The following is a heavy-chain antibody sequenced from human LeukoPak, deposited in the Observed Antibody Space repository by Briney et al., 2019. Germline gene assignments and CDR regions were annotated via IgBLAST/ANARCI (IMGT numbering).Heavy chain of an antibody. CDR1: GYSISSGYY. CDR3: ARDRWDTPSDY. J-gene: IGHJ4*02. V-gene: IGHV4-38-2*02. Sequence: SETLSLTCTVSGYSISSGYYWGWIRQPPGKGLEWIGSIYHSGSTYYNPSLKSRVTISVDTSKNQFSLKLSSVTAADTAVYYCARDRWDTPSDYWGQGTLVTVSS. CDR2: IYHSGST. D-gene: IGHD1-26*01.